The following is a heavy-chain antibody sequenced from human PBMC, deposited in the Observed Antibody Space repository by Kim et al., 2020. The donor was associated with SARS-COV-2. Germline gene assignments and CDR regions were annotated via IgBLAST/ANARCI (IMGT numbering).Heavy chain of an antibody. Sequence: GGSLRLSCAASGFTFSNYAMSWVRQAPGRGLEWISTISGSSGRTYYADAVKGRFTISRDNSMDTMFLQMTNLRAADTAVYYCAKDPLALREPAPNTWFDPWGQGTLVTVSS. CDR1: GFTFSNYA. CDR2: ISGSSGRT. V-gene: IGHV3-23*01. J-gene: IGHJ5*02. CDR3: AKDPLALREPAPNTWFDP. D-gene: IGHD1-26*01.